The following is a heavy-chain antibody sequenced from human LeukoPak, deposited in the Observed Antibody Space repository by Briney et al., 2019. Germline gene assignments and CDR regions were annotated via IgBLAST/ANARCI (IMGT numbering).Heavy chain of an antibody. Sequence: SETLSLTCTVSGGSISSGGYYWSWIRQHPGKGLEWIGYIYYSGSTYYNPSLKSRVTISVDASKTHFSLKLSSVTAADTAVYYCARDGDGYGMDVWGEGPTVTVSS. V-gene: IGHV4-31*03. CDR3: ARDGDGYGMDV. J-gene: IGHJ6*04. D-gene: IGHD5-24*01. CDR2: IYYSGST. CDR1: GGSISSGGYY.